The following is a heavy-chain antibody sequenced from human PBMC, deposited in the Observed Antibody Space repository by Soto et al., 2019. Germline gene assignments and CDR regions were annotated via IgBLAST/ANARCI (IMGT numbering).Heavy chain of an antibody. CDR1: GGSVSSGSYY. J-gene: IGHJ6*02. V-gene: IGHV4-61*01. CDR2: IYYSGST. CDR3: ARELVVVPAATVPWDYYYYYGMDV. D-gene: IGHD2-2*01. Sequence: PSETLSLTCTVSGGSVSSGSYYWSWIRQPPGKGLEWIGYIYYSGSTNYNPSFKSRVTISVDTSKNQFSLKLSSVTAAATAVYYCARELVVVPAATVPWDYYYYYGMDVWRQRTTVTVAS.